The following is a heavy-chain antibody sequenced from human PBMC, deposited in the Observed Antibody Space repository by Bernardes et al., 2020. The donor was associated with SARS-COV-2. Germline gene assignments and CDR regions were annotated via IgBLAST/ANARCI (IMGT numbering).Heavy chain of an antibody. V-gene: IGHV4-61*02. CDR2: IYTSGST. CDR1: GGSISSGDYY. Sequence: LSLTCTVSGGSISSGDYYWSWIRQPAGKGLEEIGRIYTSGSTNYNPSLKSRVTMSVDTSKNQFSLKLSSVTAADTGVYYCARDHGILGVDVWGQGTTVIVSS. J-gene: IGHJ6*02. CDR3: ARDHGILGVDV.